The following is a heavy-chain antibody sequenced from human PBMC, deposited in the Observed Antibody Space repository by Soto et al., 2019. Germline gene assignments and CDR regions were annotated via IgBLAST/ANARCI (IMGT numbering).Heavy chain of an antibody. J-gene: IGHJ4*02. CDR2: IKQDGSEK. Sequence: GGSLRLSCAASGFTFSSYWMSWVRQAPGKGLEWVANIKQDGSEKYYVDSVKGRFTISRDNAKNSLYLQMNSLRAEDTAVYYCAREGEAGLVGYYFDYWSQGTLVTVSS. CDR1: GFTFSSYW. CDR3: AREGEAGLVGYYFDY. V-gene: IGHV3-7*01. D-gene: IGHD6-19*01.